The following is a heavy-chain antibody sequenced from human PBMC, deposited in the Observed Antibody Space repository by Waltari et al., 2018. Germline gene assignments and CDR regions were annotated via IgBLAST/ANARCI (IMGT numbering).Heavy chain of an antibody. CDR1: GGSISSYY. CDR2: IYYSGSP. D-gene: IGHD3-10*01. V-gene: IGHV4-59*01. CDR3: ARDSGSGSFLDY. J-gene: IGHJ4*02. Sequence: QVQLQESGPGLVKPSETLSLTCTVSGGSISSYYWSWIRQPPGKGLEWIGYIYYSGSPNYNPSLKSRVTISVDTSKNQFSLKLSSVTAADTAVYYCARDSGSGSFLDYWGQGTLVTVSS.